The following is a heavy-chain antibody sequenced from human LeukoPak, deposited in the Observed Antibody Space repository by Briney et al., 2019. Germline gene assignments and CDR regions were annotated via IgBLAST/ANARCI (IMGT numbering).Heavy chain of an antibody. D-gene: IGHD1-26*01. V-gene: IGHV1-2*02. J-gene: IGHJ3*02. CDR2: INPNSGGT. CDR3: AREIIVGATHGLHDAFDI. CDR1: GYTFTCYY. Sequence: ASVKVSCKASGYTFTCYYMHWVRQAPGQGLEWMGWINPNSGGTNYAQKFQGRVTMTRDTSISTAYMELSRLESDDTAVYYCAREIIVGATHGLHDAFDIWGQGTMVTVSS.